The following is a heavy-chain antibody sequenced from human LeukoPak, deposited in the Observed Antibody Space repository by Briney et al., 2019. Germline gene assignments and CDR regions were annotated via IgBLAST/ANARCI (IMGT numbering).Heavy chain of an antibody. J-gene: IGHJ4*02. CDR3: AREKSAGDTAMVHFDY. V-gene: IGHV3-48*03. D-gene: IGHD5-18*01. Sequence: GGSLRLSCAASGFTFNSYEVNWVRQAPGKGLEWVSYISSSGSIKYYADSVRGRFTISRDNAKNSLYLQMNSLRAEDTAVYYCAREKSAGDTAMVHFDYWGQGTLVTVSS. CDR1: GFTFNSYE. CDR2: ISSSGSIK.